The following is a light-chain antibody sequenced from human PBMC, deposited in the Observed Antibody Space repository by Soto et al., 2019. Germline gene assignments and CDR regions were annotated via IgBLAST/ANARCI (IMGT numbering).Light chain of an antibody. Sequence: DIPMTQSPSSLSASVGDRVTITCRASQSIANHLNWYQQKPGKAPKLLIYAASTLQSGVPSRFSGGGSETYFTLTISSLHLEDFATYFCQQSYNSHTFGQGTKVEIK. J-gene: IGKJ2*01. CDR3: QQSYNSHT. V-gene: IGKV1-39*01. CDR2: AAS. CDR1: QSIANH.